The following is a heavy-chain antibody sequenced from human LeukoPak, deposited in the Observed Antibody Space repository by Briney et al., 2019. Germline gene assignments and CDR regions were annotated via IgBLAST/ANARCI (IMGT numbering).Heavy chain of an antibody. V-gene: IGHV3-23*01. CDR1: GFSFSDYY. Sequence: PGGSLRLSCAASGFSFSDYYMNWIRQAPGKGLEWVSGISGSGDNTYYADSVKGRFTISRDNSKNTLYVQVNSLGTEDTAAYYCAKGSYYDSSGSFYFDYWGQGTLVTVSS. CDR3: AKGSYYDSSGSFYFDY. J-gene: IGHJ4*02. CDR2: ISGSGDNT. D-gene: IGHD3-22*01.